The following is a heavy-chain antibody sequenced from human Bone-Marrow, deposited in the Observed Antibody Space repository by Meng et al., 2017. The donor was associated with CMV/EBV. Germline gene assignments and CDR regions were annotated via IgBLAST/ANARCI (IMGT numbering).Heavy chain of an antibody. J-gene: IGHJ4*02. V-gene: IGHV3-7*01. CDR1: GFTLSSHW. Sequence: GESLKISCAASGFTLSSHWMSWVRQAPGKGLEWVAMINPDGSGNYYVDSVKGRFTISRDNAKNSLYLQMNSLRAEDTAVYYCARDWGASQSSNDYWGQGTLVTFSS. D-gene: IGHD3-16*01. CDR3: ARDWGASQSSNDY. CDR2: INPDGSGN.